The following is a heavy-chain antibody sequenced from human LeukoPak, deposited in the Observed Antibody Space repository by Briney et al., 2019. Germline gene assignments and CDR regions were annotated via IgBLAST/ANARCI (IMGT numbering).Heavy chain of an antibody. D-gene: IGHD1-7*01. V-gene: IGHV1-69*13. Sequence: GASVKVSCKASGGTFSSYAISWVRQAPGQGLEWMGGIIPIFGTANYAQKFQGRVTITADESTSTAYMELSSLRSEDTAVYYCALGITGTRVHWFDPWGQGTLVTVSS. CDR2: IIPIFGTA. CDR1: GGTFSSYA. J-gene: IGHJ5*02. CDR3: ALGITGTRVHWFDP.